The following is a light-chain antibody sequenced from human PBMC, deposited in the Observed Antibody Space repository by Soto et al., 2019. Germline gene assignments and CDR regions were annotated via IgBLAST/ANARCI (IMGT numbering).Light chain of an antibody. J-gene: IGKJ1*01. Sequence: NIKTPAARSAAKKGRVRTTCRARQSISPWLAWYQQKPGKAPKLLIHDVSRLEGGVPSRFSGSESETEFTLTMRSRQPDESPTYSCQQYIPFRPFAEGTMVDIK. V-gene: IGKV1-5*01. CDR2: DVS. CDR1: QSISPW. CDR3: QQYIPFRP.